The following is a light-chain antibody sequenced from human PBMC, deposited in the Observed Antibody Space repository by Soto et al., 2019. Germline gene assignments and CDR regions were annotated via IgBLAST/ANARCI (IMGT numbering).Light chain of an antibody. J-gene: IGKJ1*01. V-gene: IGKV1-5*03. CDR3: QQYNSYSST. CDR2: KAS. Sequence: DIQMTQSPSTLSVSVGDRVTITCRASQSISSWLAWYQQKPGKAPKLLIYKASSLESGVPSRFSGSGSGTEFTLTISSLQPDDFATYYCQQYNSYSSTFGQGPKVDIK. CDR1: QSISSW.